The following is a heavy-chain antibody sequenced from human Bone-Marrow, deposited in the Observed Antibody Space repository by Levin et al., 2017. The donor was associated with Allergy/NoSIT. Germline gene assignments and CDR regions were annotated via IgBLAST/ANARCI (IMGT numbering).Heavy chain of an antibody. V-gene: IGHV3-23*01. Sequence: GGSLRLSCAASGFPFTSYTMTWVRQAPGKGLEWVSTISGYGSATYYADSVKGRFTISRDNSKNTLHLHMSGLRVEDTARYYCATCPGYTSSGSWVGYHQNWGQGTLVTVSS. CDR3: ATCPGYTSSGSWVGYHQN. CDR1: GFPFTSYT. D-gene: IGHD5-18*01. CDR2: ISGYGSAT. J-gene: IGHJ1*01.